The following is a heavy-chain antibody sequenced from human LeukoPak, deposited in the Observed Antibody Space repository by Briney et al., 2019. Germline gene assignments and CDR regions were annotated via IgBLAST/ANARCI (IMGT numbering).Heavy chain of an antibody. CDR3: AKTPGMAAAGTDYFDY. CDR2: ISGSGGST. Sequence: GGSLRLSCAASGFSFSSYAMSWVRQPPGKGLEWGSDISGSGGSTYYTDSERRGFTTSRETTKNTPYLQMTSLRAEGMAVYYWAKTPGMAAAGTDYFDYWGQGTLVTVSS. V-gene: IGHV3-23*01. D-gene: IGHD6-13*01. CDR1: GFSFSSYA. J-gene: IGHJ4*02.